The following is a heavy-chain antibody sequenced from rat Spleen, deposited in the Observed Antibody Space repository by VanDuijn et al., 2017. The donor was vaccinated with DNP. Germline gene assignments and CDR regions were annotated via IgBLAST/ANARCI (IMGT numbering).Heavy chain of an antibody. CDR1: GFSLSDYY. J-gene: IGHJ2*01. D-gene: IGHD1-4*01. Sequence: EVQLVESGGGLVQPGRSLKLSCVASGFSLSDYYMAWVRRAPTKGLEWVAYISYDGVSTYNGGSVKGRFTISRDIAKSTLYLEMNSLRSEDMATYYCARHVLPLRVWDYWGQGVMVTVSS. CDR2: ISYDGVST. CDR3: ARHVLPLRVWDY. V-gene: IGHV5-22*01.